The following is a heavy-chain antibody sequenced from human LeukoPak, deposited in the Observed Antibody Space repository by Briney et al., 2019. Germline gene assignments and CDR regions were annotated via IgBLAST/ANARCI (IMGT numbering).Heavy chain of an antibody. D-gene: IGHD3-3*01. V-gene: IGHV4-31*03. J-gene: IGHJ5*02. CDR1: GGSISSGGYY. Sequence: PSQTLSLTCTVSGGSISSGGYYWSWIRQHPGKGLEWIGYIYYSGSTYYNPSLKSRVTISVDTSKNQFSLKLSSVTAADTAVYYCARDQSFWSGYSTHWFDPWGQGTLVTVSS. CDR2: IYYSGST. CDR3: ARDQSFWSGYSTHWFDP.